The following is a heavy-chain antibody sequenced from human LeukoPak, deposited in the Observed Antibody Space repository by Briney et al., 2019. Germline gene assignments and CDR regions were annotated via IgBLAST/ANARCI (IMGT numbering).Heavy chain of an antibody. J-gene: IGHJ6*03. D-gene: IGHD3-16*01. CDR3: ARIPFGGSHYYYMDV. Sequence: SETLSLTCTVSGGSIRSSSYYWGWIRQPPGKGLEWVGSISYIGSTYYNPSLESRVTISVDTSKNQFSLKLTSVTAADTTVYDCARIPFGGSHYYYMDVWGNGTTVTVSS. V-gene: IGHV4-39*01. CDR1: GGSIRSSSYY. CDR2: ISYIGST.